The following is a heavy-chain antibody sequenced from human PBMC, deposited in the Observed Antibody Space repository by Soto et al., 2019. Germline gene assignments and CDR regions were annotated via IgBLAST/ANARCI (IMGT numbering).Heavy chain of an antibody. V-gene: IGHV1-2*04. CDR1: GYTFTSYD. CDR3: ARGGGYDPLGMDV. J-gene: IGHJ6*02. D-gene: IGHD5-12*01. Sequence: ASVKVSCKASGYTFTSYDMHWVRQAPGQGLEWMGWINPNSGGTNYAQKFQGWVTMTRDMSISTAYMELSRLRSDDTAVYYCARGGGYDPLGMDVWGQGTTVTVSS. CDR2: INPNSGGT.